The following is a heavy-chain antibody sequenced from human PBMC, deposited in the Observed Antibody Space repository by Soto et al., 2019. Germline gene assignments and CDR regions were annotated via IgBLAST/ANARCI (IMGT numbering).Heavy chain of an antibody. CDR2: IWYDGVNK. J-gene: IGHJ4*02. CDR3: PIDHLDSVWSSYRPYYCDY. Sequence: PGGSLRLSCAASGFIFRSYGMHWVRQAPGKGLEWVAFIWYDGVNKYYAESVKGRFTISRDNSKNTLFLQMNSLRAEDTALYYCPIDHLDSVWSSYRPYYCDYWDQGSLVTVSS. V-gene: IGHV3-30*02. D-gene: IGHD3-16*02. CDR1: GFIFRSYG.